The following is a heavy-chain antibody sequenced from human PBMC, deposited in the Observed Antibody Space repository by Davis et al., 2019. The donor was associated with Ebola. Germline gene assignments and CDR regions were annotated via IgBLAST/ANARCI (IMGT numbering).Heavy chain of an antibody. D-gene: IGHD3-22*01. CDR2: ISSSSSYI. CDR3: ARVTMIAFDY. V-gene: IGHV3-21*01. CDR1: GFTFSSYS. J-gene: IGHJ4*02. Sequence: GESLKISCAASGFTFSSYSMNWVRQAPGKGLEWVSSISSSSSYIYYADSVKGRFTISRDNAKNSLYLQMNSLRDEDTAVYYCARVTMIAFDYWGQGTLVTVSS.